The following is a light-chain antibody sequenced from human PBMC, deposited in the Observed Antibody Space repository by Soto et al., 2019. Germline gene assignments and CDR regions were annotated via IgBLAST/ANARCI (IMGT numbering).Light chain of an antibody. CDR2: KAS. CDR3: QQYSTFPWT. CDR1: QKISGR. Sequence: DIQMTQSPSTLSASVGDRVTITCRASQKISGRLAWYQQKPGKGPNLLIYKASILESGVPSRFSGSGSGTEFTLTVSSLQPDDFATYYCQQYSTFPWTLGQGTKVEIE. J-gene: IGKJ1*01. V-gene: IGKV1-5*03.